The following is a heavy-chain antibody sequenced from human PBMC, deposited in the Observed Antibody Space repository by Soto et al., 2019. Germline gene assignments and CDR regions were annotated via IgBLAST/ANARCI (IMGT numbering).Heavy chain of an antibody. V-gene: IGHV4-39*01. J-gene: IGHJ4*02. CDR2: LYYSGST. CDR1: GGSIGTRNYY. D-gene: IGHD6-19*01. CDR3: ARHYSSGWDYFDY. Sequence: SLTCNVSGGSIGTRNYYWAWIRQPPGKGLEWIGSLYYSGSTYYNPSLKSRVTISVDTSKNQFSLKVTSVTAADTAVYYCARHYSSGWDYFDYWGQGTLVTVSS.